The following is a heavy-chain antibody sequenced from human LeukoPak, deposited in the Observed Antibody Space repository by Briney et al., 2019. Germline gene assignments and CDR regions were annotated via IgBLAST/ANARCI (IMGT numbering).Heavy chain of an antibody. CDR3: ARVRGSYYGSGSYYN. D-gene: IGHD3-10*01. J-gene: IGHJ4*02. Sequence: SETLSLTCAVYGGSFSGYYWSWIRQPPGKGLEWIGEINHSRSTNYNPSLESRVTISVDTSKNQFSLKLSSVTAADTAVYYCARVRGSYYGSGSYYNWGQGTLVTVSS. CDR1: GGSFSGYY. CDR2: INHSRST. V-gene: IGHV4-34*01.